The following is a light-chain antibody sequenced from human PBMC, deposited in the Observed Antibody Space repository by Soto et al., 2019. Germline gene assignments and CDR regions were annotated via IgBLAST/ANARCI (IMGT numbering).Light chain of an antibody. CDR1: SSDVGAYKY. J-gene: IGLJ2*01. V-gene: IGLV2-14*03. CDR2: DVS. Sequence: QSALTQPASVSGSPGQSITISCTGTSSDVGAYKYVSWYQQHADKAPKLLIYDVSSRSSGISDRFSGSKSGNTASLTIIGLQAEDAADYYCSSHAGTSIPYVVFGGGTKLTVL. CDR3: SSHAGTSIPYVV.